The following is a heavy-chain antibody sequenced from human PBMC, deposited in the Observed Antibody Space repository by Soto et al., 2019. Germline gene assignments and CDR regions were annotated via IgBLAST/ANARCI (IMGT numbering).Heavy chain of an antibody. CDR3: ATSGWSRGDY. J-gene: IGHJ4*02. CDR2: IIPIFGTA. CDR1: GGTFSSYA. V-gene: IGHV1-69*12. D-gene: IGHD6-19*01. Sequence: QVQLVQSGAEVKKPGSSVQVSCKASGGTFSSYAISWVRQAPGQGLEWMGGIIPIFGTANYAQKFQGRVTITADESKSKAYMDLSSLRSEDTAVYYCATSGWSRGDYWGQGTLVTVSS.